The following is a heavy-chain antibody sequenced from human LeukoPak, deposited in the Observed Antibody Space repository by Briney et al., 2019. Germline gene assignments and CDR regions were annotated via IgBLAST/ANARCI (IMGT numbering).Heavy chain of an antibody. Sequence: SETLSLTCTVSGYSISSGYYWGWIRQPPGKGLEWIGSIYHSGSTYYNPSLKSRVTISVDTSKNQFSLKLSSVTAADTAVYYCARHRLQWEYFDYWGQGTLVTVSS. CDR2: IYHSGST. V-gene: IGHV4-38-2*02. D-gene: IGHD5-24*01. CDR3: ARHRLQWEYFDY. J-gene: IGHJ4*02. CDR1: GYSISSGYY.